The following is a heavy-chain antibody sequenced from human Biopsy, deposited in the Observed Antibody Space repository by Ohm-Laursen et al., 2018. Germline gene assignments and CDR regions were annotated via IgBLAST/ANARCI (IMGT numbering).Heavy chain of an antibody. CDR2: ISASGNHI. J-gene: IGHJ4*02. Sequence: SLRLSCSAPGFTFSGFSMNWVRQAPGKGLEWVSSISASGNHIYYTDSVKGRFTVSRDNGKNSVYLQMNSLRVEYTAVYYCARDGEAKYCKHGVCPSDFWGQGTLVTVSS. CDR3: ARDGEAKYCKHGVCPSDF. V-gene: IGHV3-21*01. D-gene: IGHD2-8*01. CDR1: GFTFSGFS.